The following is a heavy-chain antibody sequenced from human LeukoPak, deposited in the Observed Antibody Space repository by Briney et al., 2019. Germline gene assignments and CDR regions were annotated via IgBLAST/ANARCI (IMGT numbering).Heavy chain of an antibody. D-gene: IGHD6-19*01. Sequence: GGCLRLSCAASEFTFSSYGMSWVRQAPGKGLEWVSSISGSGGSTQYADSVQGRFAISRDNSKNTLYLQMNSLRAEDTAVYYCARDSSGWPKQPDYWGQGTLVTVSS. CDR2: ISGSGGST. CDR1: EFTFSSYG. V-gene: IGHV3-23*01. CDR3: ARDSSGWPKQPDY. J-gene: IGHJ4*02.